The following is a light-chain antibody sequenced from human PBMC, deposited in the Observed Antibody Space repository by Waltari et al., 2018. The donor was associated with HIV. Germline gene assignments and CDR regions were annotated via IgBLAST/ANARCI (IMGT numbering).Light chain of an antibody. CDR3: QAWDSSTVV. V-gene: IGLV3-1*01. Sequence: SYEVTQPPSVSVSPGQTASITCSGDKLGDKYACWYQQRPGQSPVLVIYQDSKRPSAIPERFAGSNSGKPATLTISGTQAMDEADYYCQAWDSSTVVFGGGTKLTVL. CDR1: KLGDKY. CDR2: QDS. J-gene: IGLJ2*01.